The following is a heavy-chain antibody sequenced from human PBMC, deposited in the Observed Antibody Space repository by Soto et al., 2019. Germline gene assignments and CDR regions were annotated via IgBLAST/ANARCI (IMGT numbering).Heavy chain of an antibody. D-gene: IGHD3-22*01. V-gene: IGHV5-10-1*01. CDR3: TRQSETYYDSSGYYFDY. CDR1: GYSFTSYW. CDR2: IDPSDSYT. Sequence: GESLKISCKGSGYSFTSYWISWVRQMPGKGLEWMGRIDPSDSYTNYSPSFQGHVTIPADKSISTAYLQWSSLKASDTAMYYCTRQSETYYDSSGYYFDYWGQGTLVTVSS. J-gene: IGHJ4*02.